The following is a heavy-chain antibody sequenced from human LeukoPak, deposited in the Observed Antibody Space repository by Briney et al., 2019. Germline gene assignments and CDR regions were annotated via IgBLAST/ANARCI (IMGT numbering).Heavy chain of an antibody. Sequence: SETLSLTCTVSGYSISSGYYWGWIRQPPGKGLEWIGSIYHSGSTYYNPSLKTRVTISVDRSKKQFSLKLTSVTAADTALYYCARVASGDSQHFDYWGQGTLVTVSS. D-gene: IGHD3-10*01. V-gene: IGHV4-38-2*02. CDR2: IYHSGST. CDR1: GYSISSGYY. CDR3: ARVASGDSQHFDY. J-gene: IGHJ4*02.